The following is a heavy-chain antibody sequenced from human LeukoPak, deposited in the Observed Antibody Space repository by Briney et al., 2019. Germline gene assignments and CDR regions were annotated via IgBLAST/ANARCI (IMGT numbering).Heavy chain of an antibody. CDR1: GYSISSGYY. CDR3: ARVHDGYNYAFDY. CDR2: IYHSGST. J-gene: IGHJ4*02. V-gene: IGHV4-38-2*02. D-gene: IGHD5-24*01. Sequence: SETLSLTCPVSGYSISSGYYWGWIRQPPGKGLEWIGTIYHSGSTYYNPSLKSRVTMSVDTSKNQFSLKLSSVTAADTAVYYCARVHDGYNYAFDYWGQGTLVTVSS.